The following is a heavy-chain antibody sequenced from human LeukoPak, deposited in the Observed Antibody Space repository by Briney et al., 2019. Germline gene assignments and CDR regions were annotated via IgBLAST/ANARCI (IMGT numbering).Heavy chain of an antibody. Sequence: SVKVSCKASGGTFISYTISGVRQAPGQGLEWMGRIIPSLGMANYAQKFQGRVTITADNSTSTAYMALSSLRSEDTAVYYCARDVATNWGTDWYFDLWGRGTQVTVSS. CDR1: GGTFISYT. V-gene: IGHV1-69*04. CDR3: ARDVATNWGTDWYFDL. D-gene: IGHD7-27*01. J-gene: IGHJ2*01. CDR2: IIPSLGMA.